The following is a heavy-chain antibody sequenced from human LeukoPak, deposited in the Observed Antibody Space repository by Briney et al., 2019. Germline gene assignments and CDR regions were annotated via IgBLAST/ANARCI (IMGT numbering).Heavy chain of an antibody. D-gene: IGHD3-10*01. J-gene: IGHJ4*02. CDR3: ARGGSGSPGAYFDY. CDR2: INHSGST. Sequence: PSETLSLTCGVYGGSFSGYYWSWIRQPPGKGLEWIGEINHSGSTNYNPSLKSRVTISVDTSKKQFSLKLSSVTAAATAVYYCARGGSGSPGAYFDYWGQGTLVTVSS. V-gene: IGHV4-34*01. CDR1: GGSFSGYY.